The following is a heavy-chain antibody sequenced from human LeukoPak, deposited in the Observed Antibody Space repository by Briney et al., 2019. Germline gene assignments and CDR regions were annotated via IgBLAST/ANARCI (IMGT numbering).Heavy chain of an antibody. V-gene: IGHV3-NL1*01. CDR2: ISKSGDSS. D-gene: IGHD6-19*01. CDR3: ARSRYSSGWYYDY. CDR1: GFAFQFFE. Sequence: GGSLRLSCAASGFAFQFFEMHWVRQAPGRGLEWVSGISKSGDSSNYADTVKGRLTISRDNSKNTLYLQMNSLRAEDTAVYYCARSRYSSGWYYDYWGQGTLVTVSS. J-gene: IGHJ4*02.